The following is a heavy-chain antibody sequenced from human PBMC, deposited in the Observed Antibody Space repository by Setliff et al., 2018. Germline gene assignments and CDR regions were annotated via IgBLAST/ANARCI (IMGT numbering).Heavy chain of an antibody. J-gene: IGHJ4*02. D-gene: IGHD3-3*01. CDR1: GDSIRNYY. Sequence: SETLSLTCTVSGDSIRNYYWSWIRQPPGKGLEWIGYIYYSGNTNYNPSLKSRVTISVDTSKNQFSLKLSSVTAADTAVYFCARGYYNFLSGYYTPYYFDYWGQGTLVTV. V-gene: IGHV4-59*01. CDR2: IYYSGNT. CDR3: ARGYYNFLSGYYTPYYFDY.